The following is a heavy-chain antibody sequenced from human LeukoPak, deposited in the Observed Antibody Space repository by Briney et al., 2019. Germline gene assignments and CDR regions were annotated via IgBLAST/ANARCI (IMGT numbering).Heavy chain of an antibody. D-gene: IGHD3-22*01. Sequence: GASVKVSCKASERTFSSYAISWVRQAPGQGLEWMGRILPILGIANYAQKFQGRVTITADKSTSTAYMVQSSLRSEDTAVYYCAKEGGDSSGYYRDYWGQGTLVTVSS. CDR2: ILPILGIA. CDR1: ERTFSSYA. J-gene: IGHJ4*02. V-gene: IGHV1-69*04. CDR3: AKEGGDSSGYYRDY.